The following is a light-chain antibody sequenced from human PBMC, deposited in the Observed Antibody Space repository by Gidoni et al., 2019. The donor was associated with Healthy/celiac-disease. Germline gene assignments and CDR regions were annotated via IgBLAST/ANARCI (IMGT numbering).Light chain of an antibody. CDR3: QQYGSSPFT. V-gene: IGKV3-20*01. CDR1: QSVSSSY. J-gene: IGKJ2*01. Sequence: EFVLTQSPGTLSLSPGEIATLSCRASQSVSSSYLAWYQQKPGQAPRLLIDGASSRATGIPDRFSGSGSGTDFTLTISRLEPEDFAVYYCQQYGSSPFTFGQGTKLEIK. CDR2: GAS.